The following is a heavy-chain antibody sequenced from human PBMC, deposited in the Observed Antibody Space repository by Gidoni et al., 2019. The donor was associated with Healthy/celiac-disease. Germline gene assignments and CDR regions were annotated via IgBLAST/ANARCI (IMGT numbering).Heavy chain of an antibody. CDR2: ISGSGGST. Sequence: EVQLVESGGGLVQPGGSLRLSCAASGFPFSSYAMSWVRQAPGKGLEWVAAISGSGGSTYYADSVKGRFTISRDNSKNTLYLQMNSLRAEDTAVYYCAKDLRYFDWLLEFWGQGTLVTVSS. V-gene: IGHV3-23*04. J-gene: IGHJ4*02. CDR3: AKDLRYFDWLLEF. D-gene: IGHD3-9*01. CDR1: GFPFSSYA.